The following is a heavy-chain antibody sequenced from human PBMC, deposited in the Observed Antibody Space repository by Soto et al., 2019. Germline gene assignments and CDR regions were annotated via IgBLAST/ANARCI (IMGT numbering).Heavy chain of an antibody. CDR2: IIPIFGTA. V-gene: IGHV1-69*12. J-gene: IGHJ4*02. Sequence: QVQLVQSGAEVKKPGSSVKVSCKASGCTFSSYAISWVRQAPGQGLEWMGGIIPIFGTADYAQKFQGRVTITADESTSTAAMELSSLRSEDTAVYYCASHGYSYGYLLDYWGQGTLVTVSS. CDR1: GCTFSSYA. CDR3: ASHGYSYGYLLDY. D-gene: IGHD5-18*01.